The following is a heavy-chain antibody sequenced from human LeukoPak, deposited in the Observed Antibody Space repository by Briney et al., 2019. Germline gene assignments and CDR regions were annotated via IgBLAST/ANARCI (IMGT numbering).Heavy chain of an antibody. V-gene: IGHV3-53*01. J-gene: IGHJ4*02. CDR2: IYSGGST. Sequence: GGSLRLSCAASGFTVSSNDMSWVRQAPGKGLECISVIYSGGSTDYADSVKGRLTISRDNSKNTLYLQMNSLRAEDTAVYYCAKDLWYSSGWYTFDYWGQGTLVTVSS. CDR1: GFTVSSND. D-gene: IGHD6-19*01. CDR3: AKDLWYSSGWYTFDY.